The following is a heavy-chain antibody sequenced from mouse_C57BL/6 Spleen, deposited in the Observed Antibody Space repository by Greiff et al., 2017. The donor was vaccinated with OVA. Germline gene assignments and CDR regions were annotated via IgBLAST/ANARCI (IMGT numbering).Heavy chain of an antibody. V-gene: IGHV1-82*01. CDR1: GYAFSSSW. Sequence: QVQLQQSGPELVKPGASVKISCKASGYAFSSSWMNWVKQRPGKGLEWIGRIYPGDGDTNYNGKFKGKATLTADKSSSTAYMQLSSLTSEDSAVYFGARMDYGSSLGDYWGQGTTLTVSS. J-gene: IGHJ2*01. D-gene: IGHD1-1*01. CDR3: ARMDYGSSLGDY. CDR2: IYPGDGDT.